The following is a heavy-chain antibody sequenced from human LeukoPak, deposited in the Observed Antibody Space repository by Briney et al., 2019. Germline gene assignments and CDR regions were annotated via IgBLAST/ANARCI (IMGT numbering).Heavy chain of an antibody. CDR3: AVEIAAAGPAHFDY. CDR2: IIPIFGTA. J-gene: IGHJ4*02. Sequence: ASVKVSCKASGYTFTSYGISWVRQAPGQGLEWMGGIIPIFGTANYAQKFQGRVTITTDESTSTAYMELSSLRSEDTAVYYCAVEIAAAGPAHFDYRGQGTLVTVSS. V-gene: IGHV1-69*05. D-gene: IGHD6-13*01. CDR1: GYTFTSYG.